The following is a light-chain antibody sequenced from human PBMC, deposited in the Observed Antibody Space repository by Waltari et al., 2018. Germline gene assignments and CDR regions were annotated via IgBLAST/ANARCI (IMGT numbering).Light chain of an antibody. CDR1: QGISNR. J-gene: IGKJ5*01. CDR3: QQYNTYPIT. V-gene: IGKV1-16*01. Sequence: DIQMTQSPSSLSTSVGDRVTITCRASQGISNRLAGFQQKPGMAPKTLSYAASRLQSGVPPSCSGSGSGTEFTLTISSLQPEDFASYFCQQYNTYPITFGQVTRLEIK. CDR2: AAS.